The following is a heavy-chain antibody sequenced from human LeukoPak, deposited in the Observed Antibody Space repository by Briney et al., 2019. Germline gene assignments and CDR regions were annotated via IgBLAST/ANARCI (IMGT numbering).Heavy chain of an antibody. CDR2: ISSSGSTI. CDR3: ARSYYDFWSGYYTALYFDY. Sequence: PGGSLRLSCAASGFTFSSYEMNWVRQVPGKGLEWVSYISSSGSTIYYADSVKGRFTISRDNAKNSLYLQMNSLRAEDTAVYYCARSYYDFWSGYYTALYFDYWGQGTLVTVSS. J-gene: IGHJ4*02. CDR1: GFTFSSYE. D-gene: IGHD3-3*01. V-gene: IGHV3-48*03.